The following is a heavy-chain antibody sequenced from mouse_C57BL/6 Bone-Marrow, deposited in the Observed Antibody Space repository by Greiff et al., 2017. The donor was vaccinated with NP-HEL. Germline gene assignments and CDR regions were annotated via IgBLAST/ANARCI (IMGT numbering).Heavy chain of an antibody. Sequence: EVLLVESGEGLVKPGGSLKLSCAASGFTFSSYAMSWVRQTPEKRLEWVAYISSGGDYIYYADTVKGRFTITRDKARNTLYLQMSSLKSEDTAMYYCTRAHYYGSSYLAYWGQGTLVTVSA. CDR2: ISSGGDYI. J-gene: IGHJ3*01. CDR1: GFTFSSYA. V-gene: IGHV5-9-1*02. CDR3: TRAHYYGSSYLAY. D-gene: IGHD1-1*01.